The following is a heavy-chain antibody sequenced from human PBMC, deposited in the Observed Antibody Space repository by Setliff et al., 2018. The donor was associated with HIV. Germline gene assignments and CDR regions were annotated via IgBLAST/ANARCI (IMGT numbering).Heavy chain of an antibody. CDR1: GDSITRGSYY. J-gene: IGHJ2*01. CDR3: ARAAYSGTYLWEPATDL. V-gene: IGHV4-61*09. Sequence: PSETLSLTCTVSGDSITRGSYYWSWIRQPAGKGLEWIGHIYTSGKTHYSPSLKSRITISADKSKNQLSLNLSSVTAADTAVYYCARAAYSGTYLWEPATDLWGRGTPVTVSS. D-gene: IGHD1-26*01. CDR2: IYTSGKT.